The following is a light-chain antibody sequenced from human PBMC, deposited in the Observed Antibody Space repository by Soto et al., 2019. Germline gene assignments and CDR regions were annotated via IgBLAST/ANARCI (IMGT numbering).Light chain of an antibody. Sequence: QAVVTQPPSASGSPGQSVTISCAGTSSDVGGYNFVSWYQQHPGKVPKLMIYEVIKRPSGVPDRFSGSKSGNTASLTVSGLHAEDEADYYCSSYSGSDNFVVFGGGTKVTVL. V-gene: IGLV2-8*01. CDR1: SSDVGGYNF. CDR3: SSYSGSDNFVV. J-gene: IGLJ2*01. CDR2: EVI.